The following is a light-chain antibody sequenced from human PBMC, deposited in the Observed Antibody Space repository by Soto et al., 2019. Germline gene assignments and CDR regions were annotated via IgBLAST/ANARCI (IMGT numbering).Light chain of an antibody. V-gene: IGLV2-14*03. CDR2: DVS. Sequence: HSSLTQPASISGSPGHSITISRTGTSSDVGGYNYVSWYQQHPGKAPKFMIYDVSNRPSGVSNRFSGSKSGNTASLTISGLQAEDEADYYCSSYTTSNTRQIVFGTGTKVTVL. J-gene: IGLJ1*01. CDR3: SSYTTSNTRQIV. CDR1: SSDVGGYNY.